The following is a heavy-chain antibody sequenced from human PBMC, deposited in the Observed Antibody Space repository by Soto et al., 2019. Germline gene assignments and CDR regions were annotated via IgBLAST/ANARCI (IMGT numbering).Heavy chain of an antibody. D-gene: IGHD3-10*01. Sequence: PGGSLRLSCAASGFSFSTFEMSWVRQAPGRGLEWVSFISDDGSRTYYADAVKGRFTISRDNSKHTLYLQMNSLRAEDTAVYYCARDTARAMVRIYYGMDVWGQGTTVTVS. CDR1: GFSFSTFE. CDR3: ARDTARAMVRIYYGMDV. V-gene: IGHV3-23*01. J-gene: IGHJ6*02. CDR2: ISDDGSRT.